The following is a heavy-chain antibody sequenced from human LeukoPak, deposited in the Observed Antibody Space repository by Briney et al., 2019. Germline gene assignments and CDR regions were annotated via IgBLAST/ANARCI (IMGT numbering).Heavy chain of an antibody. V-gene: IGHV3-21*01. D-gene: IGHD2-21*02. CDR2: VSSSSSYI. Sequence: AGSLRLSCAASGFTFSSYSMNWVRQAPGKGLEWVSSVSSSSSYIYYADSVKGRFTISRDNAKNSLYLQMNSLRAEDTALYYCVRGPNCGGDCYSSDAFDIWGQGTMVTVSS. CDR1: GFTFSSYS. CDR3: VRGPNCGGDCYSSDAFDI. J-gene: IGHJ3*02.